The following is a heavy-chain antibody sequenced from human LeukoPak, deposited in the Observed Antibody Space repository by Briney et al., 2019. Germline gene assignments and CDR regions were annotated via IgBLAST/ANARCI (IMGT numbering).Heavy chain of an antibody. J-gene: IGHJ4*02. V-gene: IGHV4-59*01. Sequence: SETLSLTCTVSGGSISSYYWSWIRQPPGKGLEWIGYIYYSGSTNYNPSLKSRVTISVDTSKNQFSLKLSSVTAADTAVYYCARAPGYCSGGSCRINFDYWGQGTLVTVSS. D-gene: IGHD2-15*01. CDR3: ARAPGYCSGGSCRINFDY. CDR1: GGSISSYY. CDR2: IYYSGST.